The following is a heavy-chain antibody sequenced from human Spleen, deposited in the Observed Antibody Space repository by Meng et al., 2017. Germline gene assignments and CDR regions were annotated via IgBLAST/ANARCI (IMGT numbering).Heavy chain of an antibody. J-gene: IGHJ6*02. V-gene: IGHV1-69*02. Sequence: SVKVSCKASGGTFSSYTISWVRQAPGQGLEWMGRIIPILGIANYAQKFQGRVTITADKSTSTAYMELSSLRSEDTAVYYCARDSSGYDRSYYYGMDVWGQGTTVTVSS. CDR1: GGTFSSYT. CDR3: ARDSSGYDRSYYYGMDV. D-gene: IGHD3-22*01. CDR2: IIPILGIA.